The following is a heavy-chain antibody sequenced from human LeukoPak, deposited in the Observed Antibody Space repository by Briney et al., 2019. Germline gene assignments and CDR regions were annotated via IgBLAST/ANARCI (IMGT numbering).Heavy chain of an antibody. CDR3: ARRGDGYFDWLFYY. CDR2: IYSGGST. V-gene: IGHV3-53*01. J-gene: IGHJ4*02. Sequence: PGGSLRLSCAASGFTVSSNYMSWVRQAPGKGLEWVSVIYSGGSTYYADSVKGRFTISRDNAKNSLYLQMNSLRAEDTAVYYCARRGDGYFDWLFYYWGQGTLVTVSS. CDR1: GFTVSSNY. D-gene: IGHD3-9*01.